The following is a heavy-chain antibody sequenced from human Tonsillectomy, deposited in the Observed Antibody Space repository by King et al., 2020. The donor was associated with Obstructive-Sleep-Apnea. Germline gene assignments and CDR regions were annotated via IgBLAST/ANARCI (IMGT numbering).Heavy chain of an antibody. CDR2: IDPYSGDT. J-gene: IGHJ4*02. V-gene: IGHV1-2*02. CDR1: GYTFSGFY. D-gene: IGHD4-17*01. Sequence: QLVQSGAEVKKPGASVKVSCKPSGYTFSGFYLHWVRQAPGQGLEWMGWIDPYSGDTNYAQIFQDRVTMTRDTSISTAYMELTRLTSDDTAVYYCARRDGDPSFDYWGQGTLVTVSS. CDR3: ARRDGDPSFDY.